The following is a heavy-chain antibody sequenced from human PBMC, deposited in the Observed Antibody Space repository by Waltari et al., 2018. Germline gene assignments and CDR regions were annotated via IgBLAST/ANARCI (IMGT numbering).Heavy chain of an antibody. CDR1: GGSFSGYY. CDR3: ARGSTIFGVVIDY. J-gene: IGHJ4*02. D-gene: IGHD3-3*01. CDR2: INHSGST. Sequence: QVQLQQWGAGLLKPSETLSLTCAVYGGSFSGYYWSWIRQPPGKGLEWIGEINHSGSTNYNPSLNSRFTISVETSKNQFSLKLSSVAAADTAVYYCARGSTIFGVVIDYWGQGTLVTVSS. V-gene: IGHV4-34*01.